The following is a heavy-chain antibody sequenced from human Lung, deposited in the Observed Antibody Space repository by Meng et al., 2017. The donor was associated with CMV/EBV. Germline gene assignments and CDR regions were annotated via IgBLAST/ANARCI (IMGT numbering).Heavy chain of an antibody. V-gene: IGHV1-2*02. Sequence: ASXXVSXKASGYTFTGYYMHWVRQAPGQGREWMGWINPNSGGTNYAQKFQGRVTMTRDTSISTAYMELSRLRSDDTAVYYCARDGGGLYYFDYWGQGTLVTVSS. D-gene: IGHD3-16*01. CDR3: ARDGGGLYYFDY. CDR1: GYTFTGYY. J-gene: IGHJ4*02. CDR2: INPNSGGT.